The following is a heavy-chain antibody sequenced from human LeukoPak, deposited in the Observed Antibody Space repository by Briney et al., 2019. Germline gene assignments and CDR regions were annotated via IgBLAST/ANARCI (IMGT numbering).Heavy chain of an antibody. Sequence: SETLSLTCTVSGGSISSYYWSWIRQPAGKGLEWIGRSYTSGSTNYNPSLKSRVTMSVDTSKNQFSLKLSSVTAADTAVYYCARDFGGSSWYQPYYYYYGMDVWGQGTTVTVSS. J-gene: IGHJ6*02. CDR3: ARDFGGSSWYQPYYYYYGMDV. D-gene: IGHD6-13*01. V-gene: IGHV4-4*07. CDR1: GGSISSYY. CDR2: SYTSGST.